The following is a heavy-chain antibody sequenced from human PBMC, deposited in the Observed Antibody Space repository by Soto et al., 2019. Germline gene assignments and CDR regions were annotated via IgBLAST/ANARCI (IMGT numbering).Heavy chain of an antibody. J-gene: IGHJ6*02. CDR3: ARLRSAYCSSTSCSRGPYTSFYYYYGMDV. CDR2: INHSGST. CDR1: GGSFSDYY. Sequence: SETLSLTCPVYGGSFSDYYWSWIRQPPGKGLEWIGEINHSGSTNYNPSLKSRVTISVDTSKNQFSLKLSSVTAADTAVYYCARLRSAYCSSTSCSRGPYTSFYYYYGMDVWGQGTTVTVSS. D-gene: IGHD2-2*01. V-gene: IGHV4-34*01.